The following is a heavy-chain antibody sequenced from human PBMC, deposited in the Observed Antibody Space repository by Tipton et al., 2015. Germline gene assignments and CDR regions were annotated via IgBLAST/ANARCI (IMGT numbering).Heavy chain of an antibody. Sequence: TLSFTCTVSGGYIDNGDYYWNWIRQHPGKGLEWIGYINYRGNTYYSPSLKSRIAISLDTSKNQFSLMLRSVTAADTAFYYCARESAAGTWYGMDVWGQGTTVTVSS. CDR3: ARESAAGTWYGMDV. V-gene: IGHV4-31*03. CDR1: GGYIDNGDYY. CDR2: INYRGNT. J-gene: IGHJ6*02. D-gene: IGHD6-13*01.